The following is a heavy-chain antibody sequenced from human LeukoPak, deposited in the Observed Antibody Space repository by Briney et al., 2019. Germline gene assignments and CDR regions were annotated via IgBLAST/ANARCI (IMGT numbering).Heavy chain of an antibody. Sequence: SETLSLTCAVYGGSFSGYYWSWIRQPPGKGLEWIGEINHSGSTNYNPSLKSRVTISVDTSKNQFSLKLSSVTAADTAVYYCAGDISSWFDPWGQGTLVTVSS. D-gene: IGHD3-9*01. V-gene: IGHV4-34*01. CDR3: AGDISSWFDP. CDR2: INHSGST. CDR1: GGSFSGYY. J-gene: IGHJ5*02.